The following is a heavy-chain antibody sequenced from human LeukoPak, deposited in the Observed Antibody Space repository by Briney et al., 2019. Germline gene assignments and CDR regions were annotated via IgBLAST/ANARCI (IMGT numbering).Heavy chain of an antibody. Sequence: GGSLRLSCVASGFIFDDYGMTWVRQGPGKGLEWVSGINWNGSNTDYAESVKGRFTISRDNAKNTLYLQMNSLRAEDTAVYYCAKNYVNDYWGQGTLVTVSS. V-gene: IGHV3-20*04. J-gene: IGHJ4*02. CDR2: INWNGSNT. CDR1: GFIFDDYG. D-gene: IGHD3-16*01. CDR3: AKNYVNDY.